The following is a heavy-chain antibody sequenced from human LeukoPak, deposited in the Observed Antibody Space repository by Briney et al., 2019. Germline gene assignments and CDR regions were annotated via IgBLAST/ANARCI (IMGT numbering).Heavy chain of an antibody. CDR2: IKPNRGGT. CDR1: HYTFTLYY. D-gene: IGHD3-16*01. V-gene: IGHV1-2*02. Sequence: SVTVSDKPSHYTFTLYYMHWVGQAPGQGLDWMGWIKPNRGGTNFAHKFQDRVTIIKDTSISTAYMELSRLRSDDTAFYSCARGGGWHLAWFDHWGQGTLVTVSS. CDR3: ARGGGWHLAWFDH. J-gene: IGHJ5*02.